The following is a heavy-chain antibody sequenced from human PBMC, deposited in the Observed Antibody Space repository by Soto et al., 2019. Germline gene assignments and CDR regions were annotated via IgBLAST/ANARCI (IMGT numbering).Heavy chain of an antibody. CDR3: ARDQLEGNWFDP. CDR1: GGSISSGGYS. Sequence: QLQLQESGSGLVRHSQTLSLTCAVSGGSISSGGYSWNWIRQPPGKGLEWIGYIYHSGSTLYNPSLKSRVTISVDQSKNQFSLKLISVTAADTAVYYCARDQLEGNWFDPWGQGTLVTVSS. V-gene: IGHV4-30-2*01. D-gene: IGHD1-1*01. CDR2: IYHSGST. J-gene: IGHJ5*02.